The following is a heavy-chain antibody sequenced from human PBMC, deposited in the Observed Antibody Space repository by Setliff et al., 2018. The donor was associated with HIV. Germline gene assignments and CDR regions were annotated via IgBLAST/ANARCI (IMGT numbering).Heavy chain of an antibody. Sequence: SETLSLTCTVSGGSIISYYWSWIRQPPGKGLEWIGYIYYSGSTTYNPSLKSRVTISVDTSKNQFSLKLSSVTAADTAVYYCARDRLDGYNSGFDYWGQGTLVTVSS. CDR1: GGSIISYY. CDR2: IYYSGST. V-gene: IGHV4-59*01. J-gene: IGHJ4*02. CDR3: ARDRLDGYNSGFDY. D-gene: IGHD5-12*01.